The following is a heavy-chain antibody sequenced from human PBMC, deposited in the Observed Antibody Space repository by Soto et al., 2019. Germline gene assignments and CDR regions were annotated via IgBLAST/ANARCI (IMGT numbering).Heavy chain of an antibody. V-gene: IGHV1-24*01. J-gene: IGHJ4*02. Sequence: ASVKVSCKVSGYTLTELSMHCVRQAPGKVLEWMGGFDPEDGETIYAQKFQGRVTMTEDTSTDTAYMELSSLRSEDTAVYYCATDLSDYGYYWGQGTLVTVSS. CDR1: GYTLTELS. D-gene: IGHD4-17*01. CDR3: ATDLSDYGYY. CDR2: FDPEDGET.